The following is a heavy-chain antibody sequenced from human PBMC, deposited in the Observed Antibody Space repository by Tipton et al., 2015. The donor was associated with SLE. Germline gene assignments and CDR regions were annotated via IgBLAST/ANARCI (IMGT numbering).Heavy chain of an antibody. CDR2: IYYSGST. CDR1: GGSVSSGSYY. CDR3: ARGGSARSHGAFDI. J-gene: IGHJ3*02. Sequence: TLSLTCTVSGGSVSSGSYYWSWIRQPPGKGLEWIGYIYYSGSTNYNPSLKSRVTISVDTSKNQFSLKLSSVTAADTAVYYCARGGSARSHGAFDIWGQGTMVTVSS. D-gene: IGHD6-6*01. V-gene: IGHV4-61*01.